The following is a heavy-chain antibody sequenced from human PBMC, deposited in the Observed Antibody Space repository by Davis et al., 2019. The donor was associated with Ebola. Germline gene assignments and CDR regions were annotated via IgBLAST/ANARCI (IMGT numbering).Heavy chain of an antibody. CDR3: AKDTANIWFDI. D-gene: IGHD2-21*02. J-gene: IGHJ3*02. V-gene: IGHV3-23*01. CDR2: LGTSADT. Sequence: GESLKISCAASGFIFSNYVMSWVRQAPGKGLEWVSTLGTSADTYYAGSVKGRFTNSRDNSKNTLYLQMNGLRVEDTAIYYCAKDTANIWFDIWGQGTMVTVSS. CDR1: GFIFSNYV.